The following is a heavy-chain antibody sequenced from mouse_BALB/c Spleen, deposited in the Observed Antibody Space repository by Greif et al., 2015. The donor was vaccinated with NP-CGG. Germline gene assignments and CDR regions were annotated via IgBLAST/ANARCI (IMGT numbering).Heavy chain of an antibody. CDR2: IDPVNGNT. Sequence: EVKLQESGAELVKPGASVKLSCTASGFNIKDTYMHWVKQRPEQGLEWIGRIDPVNGNTKYDPKFQGKATITADTSSNTAYLQLSSLTSEDTAVYYCARWDWYFDVWGAGTTVTVSS. CDR1: GFNIKDTY. J-gene: IGHJ1*01. CDR3: ARWDWYFDV. V-gene: IGHV14-3*02.